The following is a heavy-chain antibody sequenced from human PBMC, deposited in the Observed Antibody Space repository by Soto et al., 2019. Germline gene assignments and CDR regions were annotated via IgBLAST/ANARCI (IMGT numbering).Heavy chain of an antibody. CDR3: CARAYCYYGEDA. D-gene: IGHD3-10*01. CDR2: VNHNGNA. J-gene: IGHJ5*02. CDR1: MGPISTPGDS. Sequence: PSETLSLTSTVSMGPISTPGDSWSWSRQPPGKAPEWIGYVNHNGNAYPKPSLKRRVTILLHGAKNKLVLTMTSATAAAKALYYCCARAYCYYGEDAWGQGTMVTVYS. V-gene: IGHV4-30-2*01.